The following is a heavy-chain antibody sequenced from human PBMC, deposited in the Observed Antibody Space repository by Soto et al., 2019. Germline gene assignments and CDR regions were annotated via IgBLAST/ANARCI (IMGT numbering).Heavy chain of an antibody. J-gene: IGHJ4*02. V-gene: IGHV3-48*02. Sequence: GGSLRLSCAASGFTFSSYSMNWVRQAPGKGLEWVSYISSSSSTIYYADSVKGRFTISRDNAKNSLYLQMNSLRDEDTAVYYCARGPSSIGAVAAIGYWGQGTLVTISS. D-gene: IGHD6-19*01. CDR2: ISSSSSTI. CDR1: GFTFSSYS. CDR3: ARGPSSIGAVAAIGY.